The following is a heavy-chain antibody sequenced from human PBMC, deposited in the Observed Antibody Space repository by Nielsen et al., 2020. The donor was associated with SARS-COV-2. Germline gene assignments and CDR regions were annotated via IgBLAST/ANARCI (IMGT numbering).Heavy chain of an antibody. D-gene: IGHD2-15*01. CDR2: IYYSGST. CDR1: GGSISSYY. Sequence: GSLRLSCTVSGGSISSYYWSWIRQPPGKGLEWIGYIYYSGSTNYNPSLKSRVTISVDTSKNQFSLKLSSVTAADTAVYYCARDLEYCSGGSCYGTPRWFDPWGQGTLVTVSS. CDR3: ARDLEYCSGGSCYGTPRWFDP. J-gene: IGHJ5*02. V-gene: IGHV4-59*01.